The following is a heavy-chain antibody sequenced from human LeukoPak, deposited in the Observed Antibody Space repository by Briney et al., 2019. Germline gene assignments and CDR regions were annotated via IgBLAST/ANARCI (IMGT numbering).Heavy chain of an antibody. CDR3: ARENYYDY. V-gene: IGHV4-59*01. J-gene: IGHJ4*02. CDR2: IYYTGST. Sequence: PSETLSLTCTVSGGSISSYYWGWLRQPPGKGLEWIGYIYYTGSTNYSPSLKSRVTISVDTSKNQFSLKLSSVTAADTAVYYCARENYYDYWGQGILVTVSS. CDR1: GGSISSYY.